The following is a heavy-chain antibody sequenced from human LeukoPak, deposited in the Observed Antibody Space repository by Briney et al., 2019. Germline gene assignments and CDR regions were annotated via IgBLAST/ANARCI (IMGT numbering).Heavy chain of an antibody. D-gene: IGHD1-26*01. J-gene: IGHJ4*02. CDR2: ISGSDDST. V-gene: IGHV3-23*01. CDR1: GFTFSSYA. Sequence: GGSLRLSCAASGFTFSSYAMSWVRQAPGKGLEWVSAISGSDDSTYYADSVKGRFTISRHNSKNTLYLQMNSLRAEDTAVYYCARNGLVGATRHFDYWGQGTLVTVSS. CDR3: ARNGLVGATRHFDY.